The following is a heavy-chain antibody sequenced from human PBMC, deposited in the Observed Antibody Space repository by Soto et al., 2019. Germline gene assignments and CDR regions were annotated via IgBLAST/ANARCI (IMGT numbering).Heavy chain of an antibody. CDR2: IYYSGST. V-gene: IGHV4-59*01. CDR1: GGSISRYY. D-gene: IGHD5-18*01. Sequence: SETLSLTCTVSGGSISRYYWSWIRQPPGKGLEWIGYIYYSGSTNYNPSLKSRVTISVDTSKNQFSLKLSSVTAADTAVYYCARGDTADYWGQGTLVTVSS. CDR3: ARGDTADY. J-gene: IGHJ4*02.